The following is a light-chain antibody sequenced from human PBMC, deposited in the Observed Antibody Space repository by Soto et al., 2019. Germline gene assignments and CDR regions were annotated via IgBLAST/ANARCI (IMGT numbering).Light chain of an antibody. CDR3: QQYGSSQWT. CDR2: GAS. V-gene: IGKV3-20*01. Sequence: EIVLTQSPGTLSLSPGERATLSCRASQSVSSNYLVWYQQKPGQAPRLLIYGASTRATGIPDRISGSGSGTDFTLTISRLEPEDFAVYYCQQYGSSQWTFGQGTKVDIK. CDR1: QSVSSNY. J-gene: IGKJ1*01.